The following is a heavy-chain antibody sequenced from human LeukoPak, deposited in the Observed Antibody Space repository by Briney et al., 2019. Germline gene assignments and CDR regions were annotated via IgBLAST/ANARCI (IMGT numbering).Heavy chain of an antibody. D-gene: IGHD3-3*01. Sequence: GGSLRLSCAASGFTFNNHAMTWVRQAPGKGLEWVSVITGSGDGRYYADSVKGRFTISRDNSKNTLHLQMNSLRAEDTALYYCAKDFLTSYYGSSGYYFDSWGRGTLVAVSS. V-gene: IGHV3-23*01. CDR3: AKDFLTSYYGSSGYYFDS. CDR1: GFTFNNHA. J-gene: IGHJ4*02. CDR2: ITGSGDGR.